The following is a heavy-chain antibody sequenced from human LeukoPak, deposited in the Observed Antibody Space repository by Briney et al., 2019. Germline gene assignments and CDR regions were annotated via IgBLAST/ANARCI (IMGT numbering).Heavy chain of an antibody. CDR1: GDSVSSNSAA. J-gene: IGHJ6*02. Sequence: SQTLSLTCAISGDSVSSNSAAWNWSRQSPSRGLEWLGRPYYRSKWYNDYAVSVKSRITINPDTSKNQFSLQLNSVTPEDTAVYYCARDRYYYDSSGYYGMDVWGQGTTVTVSS. CDR3: ARDRYYYDSSGYYGMDV. D-gene: IGHD3-22*01. V-gene: IGHV6-1*01. CDR2: PYYRSKWYN.